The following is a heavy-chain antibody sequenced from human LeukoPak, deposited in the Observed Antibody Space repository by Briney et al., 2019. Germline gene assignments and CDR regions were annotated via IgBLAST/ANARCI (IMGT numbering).Heavy chain of an antibody. CDR1: GFTFDDYG. J-gene: IGHJ4*02. V-gene: IGHV3-20*04. CDR3: ARDRGGWTFDN. Sequence: GGSLRLSCAASGFTFDDYGMSWVRQAPGKGLEWVSGINWNGGSTASADSVKGRFTISRDNAKNSPYLQMNSLRAEDTAFYYCARDRGGWTFDNWGQGTLVTVSS. CDR2: INWNGGST. D-gene: IGHD6-19*01.